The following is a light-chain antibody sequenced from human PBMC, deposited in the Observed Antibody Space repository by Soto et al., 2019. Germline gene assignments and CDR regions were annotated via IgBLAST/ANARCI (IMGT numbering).Light chain of an antibody. J-gene: IGKJ3*01. CDR1: QTIASH. V-gene: IGKV1-39*01. CDR3: QQSHTFPLT. Sequence: DIEMTQSPSSLSASVGDRVTITCRASQTIASHLNWYQQKPGEAPKLLIYAASSLQSGVPSRFSGTSSGKTFTLIISSLQPEDFATYSCQQSHTFPLTFGPGTRVEIK. CDR2: AAS.